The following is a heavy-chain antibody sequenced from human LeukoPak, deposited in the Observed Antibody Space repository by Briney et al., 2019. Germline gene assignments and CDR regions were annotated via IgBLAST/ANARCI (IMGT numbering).Heavy chain of an antibody. CDR2: IWYDGSNK. CDR1: GFTFSSYD. Sequence: GGSLRLSCAASGFTFSSYDMHWVRQAPGKGLEWVSVIWYDGSNKYYADSVKGRFTISRDNSKNTLFLQINSPRAEDTAVYYCARSPKGDSYGMDVWGQGTTVTVSS. CDR3: ARSPKGDSYGMDV. J-gene: IGHJ6*02. V-gene: IGHV3-33*01.